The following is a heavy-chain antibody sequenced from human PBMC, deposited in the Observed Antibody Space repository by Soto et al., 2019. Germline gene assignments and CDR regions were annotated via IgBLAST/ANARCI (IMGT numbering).Heavy chain of an antibody. Sequence: GGSLRLSCAASGFTVSRTYMTWVRQAPGKGLEWVSVIYSAGNTYYADSVKGRFTISRDNSRNTVYLQMNSLRAKDTAIYYCARDSRYVGDNYGLDHWGQGSLVTVSS. V-gene: IGHV3-53*01. J-gene: IGHJ4*02. CDR3: ARDSRYVGDNYGLDH. CDR1: GFTVSRTY. CDR2: IYSAGNT. D-gene: IGHD3-16*01.